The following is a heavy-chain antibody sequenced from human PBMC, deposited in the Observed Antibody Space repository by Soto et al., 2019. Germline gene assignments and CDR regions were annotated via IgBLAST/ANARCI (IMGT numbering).Heavy chain of an antibody. CDR2: INPNSGGT. J-gene: IGHJ5*02. CDR3: ARGGGITIFGVVTTNWFDP. CDR1: GYTFTGYY. Sequence: ASVKVSCKASGYTFTGYYMHWVRQAPGQGLEWMGWINPNSGGTNYAQKFQGWVTMTRDTSISTACMELSRLRSDDTAVYYCARGGGITIFGVVTTNWFDPWGQGTLVTVSS. V-gene: IGHV1-2*04. D-gene: IGHD3-3*01.